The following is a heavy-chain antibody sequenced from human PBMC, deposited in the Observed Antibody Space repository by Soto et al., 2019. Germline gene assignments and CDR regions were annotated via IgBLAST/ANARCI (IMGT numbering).Heavy chain of an antibody. J-gene: IGHJ5*02. CDR3: ASGGIAAAGLYIWFDP. Sequence: SETLSLTCTVSGGSISSYYWSWIRQPPGKGLEWIGYIYYSGSTNYNPSLKSRVTISVDTSKNQFSLKLSSVTAADTAVYYCASGGIAAAGLYIWFDPWGQGTLVTVSS. V-gene: IGHV4-59*08. CDR2: IYYSGST. CDR1: GGSISSYY. D-gene: IGHD6-13*01.